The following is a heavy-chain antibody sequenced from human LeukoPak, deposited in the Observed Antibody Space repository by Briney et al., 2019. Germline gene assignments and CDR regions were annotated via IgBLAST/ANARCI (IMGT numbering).Heavy chain of an antibody. CDR3: ARAGYSSGWSPYYGMDV. J-gene: IGHJ6*02. V-gene: IGHV3-13*04. CDR1: GFTLSGYD. CDR2: IGTAGDT. Sequence: GGSLRLSCAASGFTLSGYDMHWVRRATGKGLEWVSVIGTAGDTYYPGSVKGRFTISRENAKNSLYPQMNSLRAGDTAVYYCARAGYSSGWSPYYGMDVWGQGTTVTVSS. D-gene: IGHD6-19*01.